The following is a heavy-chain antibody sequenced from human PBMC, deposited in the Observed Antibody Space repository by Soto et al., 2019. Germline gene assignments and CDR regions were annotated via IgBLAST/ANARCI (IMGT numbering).Heavy chain of an antibody. J-gene: IGHJ4*02. CDR1: GFSLSTREVG. CDR2: IYWDDDK. CDR3: AHRAYYYGSGSYYTH. V-gene: IGHV2-5*02. Sequence: QITLKESGPTLVKPTQTLTLTCTFSGFSLSTREVGVGWIRQPPGKALEWLALIYWDDDKRYMPSLKGRLTIANDTSKNLVILIMTNIDPEDTATYYCAHRAYYYGSGSYYTHWGQGILVTVSS. D-gene: IGHD3-10*01.